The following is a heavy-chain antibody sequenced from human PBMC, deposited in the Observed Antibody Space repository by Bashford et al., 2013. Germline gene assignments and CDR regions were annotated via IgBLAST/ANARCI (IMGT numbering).Heavy chain of an antibody. CDR3: ARDSDYHHIRDILGWFDP. Sequence: ASVKVSCKASGYNFLTSTINWVRQAPGQGLEWMGRVTVSNADTNYAQKFQGRVSMTTDTSTDTAYMELRSLRSDDTAVYYCARDSDYHHIRDILGWFDPWGQGTLVTVSS. J-gene: IGHJ5*02. D-gene: IGHD3-22*01. CDR1: GYNFLTST. V-gene: IGHV1-18*01. CDR2: VTVSNADT.